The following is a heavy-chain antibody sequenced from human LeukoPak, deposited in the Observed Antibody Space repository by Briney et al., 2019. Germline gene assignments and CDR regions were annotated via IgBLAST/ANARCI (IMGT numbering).Heavy chain of an antibody. J-gene: IGHJ3*02. CDR1: GFTFSSYA. CDR3: ARDQAYDYVWGSYRFDAFDI. CDR2: ISYDGSNK. V-gene: IGHV3-30-3*01. Sequence: GGSLRLSCAASGFTFSSYAMHWVRQAPGKGLEWVAVISYDGSNKHYADSVKGRFTISRDNSKNTLYLQRNSLRAEDTAVYYCARDQAYDYVWGSYRFDAFDIWGQGTMVTVSS. D-gene: IGHD3-16*02.